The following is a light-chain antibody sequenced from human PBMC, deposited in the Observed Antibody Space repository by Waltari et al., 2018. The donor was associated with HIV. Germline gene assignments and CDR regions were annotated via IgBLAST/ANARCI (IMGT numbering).Light chain of an antibody. CDR3: GTWDSSLNAGV. V-gene: IGLV1-51*01. J-gene: IGLJ3*02. CDR1: TSNLRNAY. Sequence: QSTLTQPPSVSAAPGQKVTISCPSSTSNLRNAYVSWYQHLPGAAPKLVIYDNDKRPSGSPDRFSGSKSGASATLVITGLQTGDEGDYYCGTWDSSLNAGVFGGGTKLTVL. CDR2: DND.